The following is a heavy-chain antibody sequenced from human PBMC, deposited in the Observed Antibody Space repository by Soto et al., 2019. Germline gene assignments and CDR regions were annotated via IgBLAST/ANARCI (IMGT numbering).Heavy chain of an antibody. Sequence: KTSETLSLTCTVSGGSISSGDYYWSWIRQPPGKGLEWIGYIYYSGSTYYNPSLKSRVTISVDTSKNQFSLKLSSVTAADTAVYYCARGAVSTYYDFWSGYPTHGMDVWGQGTTVTVSS. CDR2: IYYSGST. CDR3: ARGAVSTYYDFWSGYPTHGMDV. V-gene: IGHV4-30-4*01. CDR1: GGSISSGDYY. D-gene: IGHD3-3*01. J-gene: IGHJ6*02.